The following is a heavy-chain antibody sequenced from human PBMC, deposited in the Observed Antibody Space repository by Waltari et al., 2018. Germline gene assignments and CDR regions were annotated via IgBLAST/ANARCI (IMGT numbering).Heavy chain of an antibody. D-gene: IGHD6-19*01. V-gene: IGHV3-23*01. CDR3: AKRGSGWYEDY. Sequence: EVQLLESGGGLVQPGGSLRLSCAASGFTFSSYAMNWVRQAPEKGLEWVSAIGGSGTSTDYADSVKGRFTISRDNSKNTLYLQMDSLRAEDTAVYYCAKRGSGWYEDYWGQGTLVTVSS. J-gene: IGHJ4*02. CDR1: GFTFSSYA. CDR2: IGGSGTST.